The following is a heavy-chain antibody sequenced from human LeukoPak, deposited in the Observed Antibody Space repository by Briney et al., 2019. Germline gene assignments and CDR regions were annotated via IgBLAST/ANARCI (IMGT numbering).Heavy chain of an antibody. V-gene: IGHV1-46*01. J-gene: IGHJ4*02. Sequence: ASVKVSCKASGYTFTSYYMHWVRQAPGQGLEWMGIINPSGGSTSYAQKFQGRVTMTRDTSTSTVYMELSSLRSEATAVYYCARDLLPIGYIGSPVGATTGDNFDYWGQGTLVTVSS. CDR1: GYTFTSYY. CDR2: INPSGGST. D-gene: IGHD1-26*01. CDR3: ARDLLPIGYIGSPVGATTGDNFDY.